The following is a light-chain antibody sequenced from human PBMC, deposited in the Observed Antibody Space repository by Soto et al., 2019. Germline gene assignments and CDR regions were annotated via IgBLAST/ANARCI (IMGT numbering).Light chain of an antibody. Sequence: QSALTQPASVSGSPGQSITISCTGTSSDIGSFNLVSWYQQYPGKAPKLLISEVNKRPSGVSNRFSGSKSANTASLTISGLLAEDEADYYCCSYAACITVLFGGGTKLTVL. CDR1: SSDIGSFNL. V-gene: IGLV2-23*02. CDR3: CSYAACITVL. J-gene: IGLJ2*01. CDR2: EVN.